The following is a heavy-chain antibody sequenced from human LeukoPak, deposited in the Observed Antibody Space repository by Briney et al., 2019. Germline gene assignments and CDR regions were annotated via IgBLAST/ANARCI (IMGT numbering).Heavy chain of an antibody. CDR3: ASYCSSTTCQDAFDI. CDR2: SYTSGST. D-gene: IGHD2-2*01. CDR1: GVSISSGSYY. V-gene: IGHV4-61*09. Sequence: SETLSLTCTVSGVSISSGSYYWSWIRQPAGKGLEWIGHSYTSGSTTYNPSLKSRVTISLDTSKNQSSLTLSSVTAADTAVYYCASYCSSTTCQDAFDIWGQGTMVTVSS. J-gene: IGHJ3*02.